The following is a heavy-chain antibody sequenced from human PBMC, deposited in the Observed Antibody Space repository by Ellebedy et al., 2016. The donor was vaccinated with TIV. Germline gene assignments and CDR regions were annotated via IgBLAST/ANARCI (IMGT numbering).Heavy chain of an antibody. CDR2: IKQDGSDK. J-gene: IGHJ4*02. CDR3: ARGGD. D-gene: IGHD3-3*01. V-gene: IGHV3-7*01. Sequence: PGGSLRLSCVASGFTFSTLWMSWFRQAPGKGLEWVASIKQDGSDKYYVESVKGRFTISRDNAKNSLYLQMNSLRDEDTAVYYCARGGDWGQGTLVTVSS. CDR1: GFTFSTLW.